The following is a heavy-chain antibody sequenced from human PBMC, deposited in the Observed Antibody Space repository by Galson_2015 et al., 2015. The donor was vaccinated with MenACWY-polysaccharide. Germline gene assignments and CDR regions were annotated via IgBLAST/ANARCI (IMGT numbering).Heavy chain of an antibody. CDR1: GYTFKSYA. CDR2: INVDKGNT. V-gene: IGHV1-3*01. J-gene: IGHJ4*02. CDR3: ARGGTGSLAID. Sequence: SVKVSCKASGYTFKSYAIHWVRQAPGQRLEWMGWINVDKGNTKYSQRFQGRVSITRDTSASTAYMELGGLRSEDTAVYYCARGGTGSLAIDWGQGTLVTVST. D-gene: IGHD7-27*01.